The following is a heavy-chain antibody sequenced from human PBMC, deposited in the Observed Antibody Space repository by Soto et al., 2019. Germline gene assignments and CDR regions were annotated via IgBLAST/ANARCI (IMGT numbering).Heavy chain of an antibody. CDR2: IMYDGNTE. J-gene: IGHJ5*02. V-gene: IGHV3-30-3*01. D-gene: IGHD2-21*01. Sequence: LRLSCAASGFVFGSYAMHWVRQAPGKGLEWVAVIMYDGNTEHYADSVKGRFTLSRDNSKNILSVQMNSLRAEDTAVYYCTRPTCDGGNCYFAHWGRGTLVTVSS. CDR1: GFVFGSYA. CDR3: TRPTCDGGNCYFAH.